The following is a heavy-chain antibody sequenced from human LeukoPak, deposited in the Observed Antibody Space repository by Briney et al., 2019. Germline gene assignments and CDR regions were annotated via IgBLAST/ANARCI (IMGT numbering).Heavy chain of an antibody. V-gene: IGHV3-23*01. CDR1: GFTFSSYA. J-gene: IGHJ3*02. Sequence: GGSLRLSCAASGFTFSSYAMSWVRQAPGKGLRWVSAISGSGGSTYYADSVKGRFTISRDNSKNTLYLQMNGLRAEDTAVYYCAKDQIGPQPRDAFDIWGQGTMVTVSS. CDR3: AKDQIGPQPRDAFDI. CDR2: ISGSGGST.